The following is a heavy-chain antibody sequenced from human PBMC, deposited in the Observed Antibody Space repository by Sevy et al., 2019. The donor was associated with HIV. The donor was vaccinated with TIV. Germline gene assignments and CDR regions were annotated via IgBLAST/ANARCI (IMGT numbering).Heavy chain of an antibody. D-gene: IGHD4-17*01. CDR3: ARGNSVNPRVFDY. Sequence: SETLSLTCTVSGGSISSYYWSWIRQPPGKGLEWIGYIYYTGTTDYNPSLKSRVTISRDTSKTQFSLKLTSVTAAATAVYYCARGNSVNPRVFDYWGQGAPVTVSS. CDR2: IYYTGTT. V-gene: IGHV4-59*13. CDR1: GGSISSYY. J-gene: IGHJ4*02.